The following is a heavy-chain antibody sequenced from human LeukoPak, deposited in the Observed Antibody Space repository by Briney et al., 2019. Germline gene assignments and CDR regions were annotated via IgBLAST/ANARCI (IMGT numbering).Heavy chain of an antibody. D-gene: IGHD1-26*01. CDR2: INPNSGGT. Sequence: ASVKVSCKASGYTFTSYDINWVRQATGQGLEWMGWINPNSGGTNYAQKFQGRVTMTRDTSISTAYMELSRLRSDDTAVYYCAREQAGDSGSYLPNWFDPWGQGTLVTVSS. J-gene: IGHJ5*02. CDR1: GYTFTSYD. V-gene: IGHV1-2*02. CDR3: AREQAGDSGSYLPNWFDP.